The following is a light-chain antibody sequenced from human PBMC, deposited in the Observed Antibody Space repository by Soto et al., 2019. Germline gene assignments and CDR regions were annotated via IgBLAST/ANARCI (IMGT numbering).Light chain of an antibody. Sequence: EIVMTQSPATLSVSPWERATLSCRASQSVSSNLAWYQQKPGQAPRLLIYGASTRATGIPARFSGSGYGTEFTLTISNLQPEDVATYYCQKYNTAPLTFGGGTKVDIK. CDR1: QSVSSN. J-gene: IGKJ4*01. V-gene: IGKV3-15*01. CDR2: GAS. CDR3: QKYNTAPLT.